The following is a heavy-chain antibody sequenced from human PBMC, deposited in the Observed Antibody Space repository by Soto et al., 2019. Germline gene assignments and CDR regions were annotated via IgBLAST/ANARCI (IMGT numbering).Heavy chain of an antibody. CDR3: ARSLPYSSSWYGY. CDR2: IYYSGST. D-gene: IGHD6-13*01. J-gene: IGHJ4*02. CDR1: GGSISSYY. V-gene: IGHV4-59*01. Sequence: QVQLQESGPGLVKPSETLSLTCTVSGGSISSYYWSWIRQPPGKGLEWIGYIYYSGSTNYNPSLKSRVTISVDTSKNQFSLKLSSVTAADTAVYYCARSLPYSSSWYGYWGQGTLVTVSS.